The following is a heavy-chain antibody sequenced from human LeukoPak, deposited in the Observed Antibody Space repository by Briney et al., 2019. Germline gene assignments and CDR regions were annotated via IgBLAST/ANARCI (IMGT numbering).Heavy chain of an antibody. D-gene: IGHD2-2*01. V-gene: IGHV4-39*01. CDR1: GGSISSSPYY. CDR2: IYYRGST. J-gene: IGHJ5*02. Sequence: SKTLSLTCTVSGGSISSSPYYWGWIRQPPGKGLEWIGTIYYRGSTYSNPSLNSRVTTSLDTSKNQFSLRLRSVTAADTALYYCARHYLSDGILSTFDPWGQGTLVTVSS. CDR3: ARHYLSDGILSTFDP.